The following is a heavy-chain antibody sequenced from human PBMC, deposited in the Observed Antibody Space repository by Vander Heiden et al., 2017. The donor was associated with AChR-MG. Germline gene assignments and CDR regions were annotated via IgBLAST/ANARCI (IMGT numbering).Heavy chain of an antibody. CDR2: ISYDGSNK. V-gene: IGHV3-30-3*01. D-gene: IGHD3-16*02. Sequence: QVQLVESGGGVVQPGRSLRPPCAASGFTLSGYAMHWVRQAPGKGLEWVAVISYDGSNKYYADSVKGRFTISRDNSKNTLYLQMNSLRAEDTAVYYCARVPVLGELSYYFDYWGQGTLVTVSS. CDR3: ARVPVLGELSYYFDY. CDR1: GFTLSGYA. J-gene: IGHJ4*02.